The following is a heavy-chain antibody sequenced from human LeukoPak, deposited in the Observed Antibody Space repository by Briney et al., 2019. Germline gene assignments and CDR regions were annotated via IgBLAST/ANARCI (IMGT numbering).Heavy chain of an antibody. CDR1: GFTFSSFA. D-gene: IGHD2-2*01. Sequence: GGSLRLSCAASGFTFSSFAMSWVRQAPGKGLEWVSAISISGGSTYYADSVKGRFTISRDNSENTLYLQMNSLRAEDTAVYYCAKGGYCSSTSCYGYFDSWGQGTLVTVSS. V-gene: IGHV3-23*01. CDR3: AKGGYCSSTSCYGYFDS. CDR2: ISISGGST. J-gene: IGHJ4*02.